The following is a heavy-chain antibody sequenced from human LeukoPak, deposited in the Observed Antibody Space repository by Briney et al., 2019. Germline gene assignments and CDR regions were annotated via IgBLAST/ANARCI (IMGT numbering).Heavy chain of an antibody. CDR2: IIPIFGTA. J-gene: IGHJ4*02. D-gene: IGHD6-19*01. Sequence: ASVKVSCKASGGTFSSYAISWVRQAPGQGLEWMGGIIPIFGTANYAQKFQGRVTITADESTSTAYMELGSLRSEDTAVYYCARDPGYSSGWYYSYWGQGTLVTVSS. V-gene: IGHV1-69*01. CDR3: ARDPGYSSGWYYSY. CDR1: GGTFSSYA.